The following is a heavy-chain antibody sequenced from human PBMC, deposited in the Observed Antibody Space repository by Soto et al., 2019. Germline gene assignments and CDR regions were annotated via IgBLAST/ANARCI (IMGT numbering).Heavy chain of an antibody. D-gene: IGHD6-6*01. J-gene: IGHJ4*02. CDR2: IWYDGSNK. Sequence: GGSLRLSCAASGFTFSSYGMHWVRQAPGKGLEWVAVIWYDGSNKYYADSVKGRFTISRDNSKNTLYLQMNSLRAEDTAVYYCAREGGSWMKQLVPYYFDYWGQGTLVTVSS. CDR1: GFTFSSYG. CDR3: AREGGSWMKQLVPYYFDY. V-gene: IGHV3-33*01.